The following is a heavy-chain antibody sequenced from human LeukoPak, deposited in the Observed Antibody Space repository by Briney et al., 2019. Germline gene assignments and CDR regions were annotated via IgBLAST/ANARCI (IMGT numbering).Heavy chain of an antibody. CDR1: GYTFTSYY. D-gene: IGHD6-13*01. CDR3: ARESGRDSSSWYIAVDRYGMDV. V-gene: IGHV1-46*01. CDR2: INPSGGST. Sequence: ASVKVSCKASGYTFTSYYMHWVRQAPGQGLEWMGIINPSGGSTSYAQKFQGRVTVTRDTSTSTVYMELSSLRSEDTAVYYCARESGRDSSSWYIAVDRYGMDVWGQGTTVTVSS. J-gene: IGHJ6*02.